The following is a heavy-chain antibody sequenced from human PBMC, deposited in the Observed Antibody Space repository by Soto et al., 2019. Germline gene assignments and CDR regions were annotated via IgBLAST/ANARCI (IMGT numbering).Heavy chain of an antibody. CDR3: AKEGYYYDSSGGFDY. CDR2: ISYDGSNK. Sequence: GGSLRLSCAASGFTFSSYGMHWVRQAPGKGLEWVAVISYDGSNKYYADSVKGRFTISRDNSKNTLYLQMNSLRAEDTAVYYCAKEGYYYDSSGGFDYWGQGTLVTVSS. J-gene: IGHJ4*02. CDR1: GFTFSSYG. V-gene: IGHV3-30*18. D-gene: IGHD3-22*01.